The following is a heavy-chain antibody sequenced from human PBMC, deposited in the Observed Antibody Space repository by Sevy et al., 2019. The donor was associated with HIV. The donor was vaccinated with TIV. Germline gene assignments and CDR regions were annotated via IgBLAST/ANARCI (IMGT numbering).Heavy chain of an antibody. CDR1: GFAFSTHA. J-gene: IGHJ4*01. CDR3: AKDGGYSIRWYPLY. Sequence: GGSLRLSCAASGFAFSTHAMHWVRQAPGKGLEWVAVISYEGTETFYAASVEGRFTISKDNSKNMLSLQINSLRPEDTAVYYCAKDGGYSIRWYPLYWGHGTLVTVSS. D-gene: IGHD6-13*01. CDR2: ISYEGTET. V-gene: IGHV3-30-3*01.